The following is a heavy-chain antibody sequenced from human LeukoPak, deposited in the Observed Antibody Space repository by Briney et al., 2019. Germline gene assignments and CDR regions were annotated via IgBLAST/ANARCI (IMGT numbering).Heavy chain of an antibody. D-gene: IGHD1-14*01. CDR2: VSSGGNSI. CDR1: GFTFSWHG. V-gene: IGHV3-30*18. CDR3: AKHRAPGAFDI. Sequence: GGSLRLSCAASGFTFSWHGMHWVRQAPGKGLEWVAVVSSGGNSIYYSDSVKGRFTISRDNSKNTLYLQMNSLGIEDTAVYYCAKHRAPGAFDIWGQGTMVTVSS. J-gene: IGHJ3*02.